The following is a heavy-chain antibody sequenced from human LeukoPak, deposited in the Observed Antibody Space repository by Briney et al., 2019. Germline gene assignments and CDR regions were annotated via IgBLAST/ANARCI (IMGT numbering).Heavy chain of an antibody. D-gene: IGHD6-19*01. V-gene: IGHV4-30-4*08. J-gene: IGHJ4*02. CDR3: ASSGWNLDY. CDR1: GGSISSGDYY. Sequence: SETLSLTCTVSGGSISSGDYYWSWIRQPPGKGLEWIGYIYYSGSTNYNPSLKSRVTISVDKSKNQFSLKLSSVTAADTAVYYCASSGWNLDYWGQGTLVTVSS. CDR2: IYYSGST.